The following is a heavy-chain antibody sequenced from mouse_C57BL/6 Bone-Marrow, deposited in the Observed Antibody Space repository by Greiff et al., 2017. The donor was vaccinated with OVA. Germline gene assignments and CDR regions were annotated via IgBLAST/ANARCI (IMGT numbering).Heavy chain of an antibody. CDR1: GYSFTGYY. V-gene: IGHV1-42*01. D-gene: IGHD1-1*01. CDR3: ARTVIYYGSSYYYFDY. CDR2: INPSTGGT. Sequence: VQLQQSGPELVKPGASVKISCKASGYSFTGYYMNWVKQSPEKSLEWIGEINPSTGGTTYNQKFKAKATLTVDKSYSTAYMQLKSLTSEDSAVYYCARTVIYYGSSYYYFDYWGQGTTLTVSS. J-gene: IGHJ2*01.